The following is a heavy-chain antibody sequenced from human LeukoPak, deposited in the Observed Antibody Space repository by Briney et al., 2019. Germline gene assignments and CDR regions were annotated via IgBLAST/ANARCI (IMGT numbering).Heavy chain of an antibody. J-gene: IGHJ4*02. V-gene: IGHV3-30-3*01. Sequence: PGRSLRLSCVASGFIFSTYAMHWVRQAPGKGMESVAIIAYDGGNKWYADSVKGRFTISRDNSKNTVYLQINSLRAEDTALYYCARDRDGYSFPAYWGQGTLVTVSS. CDR2: IAYDGGNK. CDR1: GFIFSTYA. CDR3: ARDRDGYSFPAY. D-gene: IGHD5-24*01.